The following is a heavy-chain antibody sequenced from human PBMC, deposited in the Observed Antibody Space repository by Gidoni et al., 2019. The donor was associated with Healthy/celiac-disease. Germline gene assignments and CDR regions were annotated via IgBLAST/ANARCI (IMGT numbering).Heavy chain of an antibody. CDR3: ARFPYRGPFDY. CDR1: GGSISSSSYY. Sequence: QLQLQESGPGLVKPSETLSLTCTVSGGSISSSSYYWGWIRQPPGKGLEWIGSIYYSGSTYYNPSLKSRVTISVDTSKNQFSLKLSSVTAADTAVYYCARFPYRGPFDYWGQGTLVTVSS. V-gene: IGHV4-39*01. CDR2: IYYSGST. D-gene: IGHD3-10*01. J-gene: IGHJ4*02.